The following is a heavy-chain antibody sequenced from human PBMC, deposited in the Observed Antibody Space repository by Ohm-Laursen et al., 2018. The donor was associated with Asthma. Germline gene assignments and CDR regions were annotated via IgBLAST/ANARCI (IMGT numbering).Heavy chain of an antibody. D-gene: IGHD3-10*01. CDR1: GDSLTNGGLY. Sequence: TLSLTWTISGDSLTNGGLYWSWIRQHPGKGLEWLGYIFFRVNTDYNPSLKSRLTISADTSKNQFSLNLSSVTAADTALYYCARDGRLRGSFDYWGQGTLVTVSS. J-gene: IGHJ4*02. V-gene: IGHV4-31*02. CDR2: IFFRVNT. CDR3: ARDGRLRGSFDY.